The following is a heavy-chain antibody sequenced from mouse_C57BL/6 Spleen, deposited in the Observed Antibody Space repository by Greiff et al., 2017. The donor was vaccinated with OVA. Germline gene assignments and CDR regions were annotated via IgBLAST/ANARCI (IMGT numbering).Heavy chain of an antibody. V-gene: IGHV1-72*01. CDR2: IDPNSGGT. J-gene: IGHJ4*01. Sequence: QVQLKQPGAELVKPGASVKLSCKASGYTFTSYWMHWVKQRPGRGLEWIGRIDPNSGGTKYNEKFKSKATLTVDKPSSTAYMQLSSLTSEDSAVYYCARRGGTAQATYAMDYWGQGTSVTVSS. CDR1: GYTFTSYW. CDR3: ARRGGTAQATYAMDY. D-gene: IGHD3-2*02.